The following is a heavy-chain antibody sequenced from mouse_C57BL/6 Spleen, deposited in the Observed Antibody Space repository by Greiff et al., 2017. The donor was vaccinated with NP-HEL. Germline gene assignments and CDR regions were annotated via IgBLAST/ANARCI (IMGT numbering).Heavy chain of an antibody. V-gene: IGHV14-2*01. Sequence: VQLQQSGAELVKPGASVKLSCTASGFNITDYYMHWVKQRTEQGLEWIGRIDPEAGETTYAPKFKGKATITADTSSNTAYLQLSSLTSEDTAVYCCASHQGLLKFDYWGQGTTLTVSS. J-gene: IGHJ2*01. CDR3: ASHQGLLKFDY. CDR1: GFNITDYY. CDR2: IDPEAGET. D-gene: IGHD2-3*01.